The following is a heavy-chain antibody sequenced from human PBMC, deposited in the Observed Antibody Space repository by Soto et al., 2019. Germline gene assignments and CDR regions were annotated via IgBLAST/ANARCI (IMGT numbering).Heavy chain of an antibody. V-gene: IGHV3-21*02. CDR3: ARGRVQDEWLRAGYFYYMDV. CDR2: IGIGGDDI. Sequence: EEQLVESGGGLVKPGGSLRLSCAASGFTFRSYSMNWVRQAPGRGLEWVSSIGIGGDDIYYADSLQGRYPISRDDAKNPLHLEINSLRAEDTAIYFCARGRVQDEWLRAGYFYYMDVWGKGTTIIVS. D-gene: IGHD3-3*01. J-gene: IGHJ6*03. CDR1: GFTFRSYS.